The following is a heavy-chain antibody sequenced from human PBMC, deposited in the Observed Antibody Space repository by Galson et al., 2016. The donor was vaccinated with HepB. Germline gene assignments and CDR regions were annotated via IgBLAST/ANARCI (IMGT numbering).Heavy chain of an antibody. V-gene: IGHV1-24*01. J-gene: IGHJ5*02. CDR3: ATRGGT. CDR2: FDPKDGEI. D-gene: IGHD3-16*01. CDR1: GDTLSEVS. Sequence: SVKVSCKVSGDTLSEVSMHWVRQSPGKGLECMGRFDPKDGEIVHAQNLWGSLTMTEDASADTAYMELRRLTFEDTAVYYCATRGGTWGQGTLVTVS.